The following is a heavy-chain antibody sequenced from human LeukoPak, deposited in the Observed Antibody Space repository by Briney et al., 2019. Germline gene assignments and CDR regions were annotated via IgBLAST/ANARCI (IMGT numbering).Heavy chain of an antibody. D-gene: IGHD5-24*01. CDR2: IYYSGST. CDR3: AREMATIHYFDY. Sequence: PSETLSLTCTVSGGSISSYYWSWIRQPPGKGLGWIGYIYYSGSTNYNPSLKSRVTMSVDTSKNQFSLKLSSVTAADTAVYYCAREMATIHYFDYWGQGTLVTVSS. V-gene: IGHV4-59*01. J-gene: IGHJ4*02. CDR1: GGSISSYY.